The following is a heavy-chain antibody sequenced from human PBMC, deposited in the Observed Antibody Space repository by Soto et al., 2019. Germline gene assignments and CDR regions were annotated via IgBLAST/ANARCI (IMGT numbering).Heavy chain of an antibody. Sequence: SETLDLTCTVSGGSISSGGYYWSWLRQHPGKGLEWIGYIYYSGSTYYNPSLKSRVTISVDTSKNQFSLKLSSVTAADTAVYYCARDSGYSSAFDIWGQGTMVNVSS. CDR1: GGSISSGGYY. CDR3: ARDSGYSSAFDI. J-gene: IGHJ3*02. D-gene: IGHD5-18*01. V-gene: IGHV4-31*03. CDR2: IYYSGST.